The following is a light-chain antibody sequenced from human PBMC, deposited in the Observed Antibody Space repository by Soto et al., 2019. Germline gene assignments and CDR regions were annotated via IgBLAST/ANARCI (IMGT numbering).Light chain of an antibody. CDR2: GAS. Sequence: VLTQSPATLSLSPGERATLSCRASENVRTFVDWYQQKPGQAPGLLIYGASNRVTDIPARFSGSGSGTDFTLTISNLEPEDFAVYYCQQHSHWPPWTFGQGTRVEIQ. CDR1: ENVRTF. V-gene: IGKV3-11*01. CDR3: QQHSHWPPWT. J-gene: IGKJ1*01.